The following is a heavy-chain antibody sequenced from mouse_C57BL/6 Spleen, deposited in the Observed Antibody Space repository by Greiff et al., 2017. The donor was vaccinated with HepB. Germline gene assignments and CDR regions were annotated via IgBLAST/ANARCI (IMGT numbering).Heavy chain of an antibody. J-gene: IGHJ2*01. V-gene: IGHV5-17*01. CDR2: ISSGSSTI. CDR1: GFTFSDYG. CDR3: ARGEGSGPDY. Sequence: DVMLVESGGGLVKPGGSLKLSCAASGFTFSDYGMHWVRQAPEKGLEWVAYISSGSSTIYYADTVKGRFTISRDNAKNTLFLQMTSLRSEDTAMYYCARGEGSGPDYWGQGTTLTVSS. D-gene: IGHD3-2*02.